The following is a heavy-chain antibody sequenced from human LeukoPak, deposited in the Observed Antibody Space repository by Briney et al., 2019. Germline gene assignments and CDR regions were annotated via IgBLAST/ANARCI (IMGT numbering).Heavy chain of an antibody. Sequence: GGSLRLSCAASGFTFSDHYMDWVRQAPGKGLEWVGRSRNKAKSYTTEYAASVKGGFTISRDDSKNSLYLQMNSLITEDTAVYYCATDWERPRVGAYWGQGTLVAVSS. CDR3: ATDWERPRVGAY. V-gene: IGHV3-72*01. CDR1: GFTFSDHY. J-gene: IGHJ4*02. CDR2: SRNKAKSYTT. D-gene: IGHD1-1*01.